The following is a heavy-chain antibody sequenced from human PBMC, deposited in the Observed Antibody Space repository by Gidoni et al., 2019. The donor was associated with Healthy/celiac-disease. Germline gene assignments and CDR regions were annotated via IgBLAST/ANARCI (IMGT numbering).Heavy chain of an antibody. CDR1: GFTFSSYG. Sequence: QVQLVESGGGVVQPGRSLRLSCAASGFTFSSYGMHWVRQAPGKGLEWVAVISDDGSNKYYADSVKGRFTISRDNSKNTLYLQMNSLRAEDTAVYYCAKDRGYCSGGSCLHFDYWGQGTLVTVSS. CDR3: AKDRGYCSGGSCLHFDY. V-gene: IGHV3-30*18. CDR2: ISDDGSNK. J-gene: IGHJ4*02. D-gene: IGHD2-15*01.